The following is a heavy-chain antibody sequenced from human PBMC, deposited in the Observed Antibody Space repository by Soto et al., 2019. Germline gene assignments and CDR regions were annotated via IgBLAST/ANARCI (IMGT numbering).Heavy chain of an antibody. J-gene: IGHJ2*01. CDR1: GFTFSSYS. D-gene: IGHD4-17*01. Sequence: EVQLVESGGGLVQPGGSLRLSCAASGFTFSSYSMNWVRQAPGKGLEWVSYISSSSSTIYYADSVKGRFTISRDNAKNSLYLKINSVRAKDTAVYYCARDGDYGDYYRSYWYFDLRGRGTLVTVSS. CDR3: ARDGDYGDYYRSYWYFDL. CDR2: ISSSSSTI. V-gene: IGHV3-48*01.